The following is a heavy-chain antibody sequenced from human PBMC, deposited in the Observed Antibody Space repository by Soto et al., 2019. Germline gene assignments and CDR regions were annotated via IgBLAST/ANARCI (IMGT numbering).Heavy chain of an antibody. D-gene: IGHD6-19*01. J-gene: IGHJ4*02. V-gene: IGHV1-18*01. CDR2: ISAYNGNT. CDR3: ARDGSSSGWYDWKTGYFDY. Sequence: ASVKVSCKASGYTFTSYGISWVRQAPGQGLEWMGWISAYNGNTNYAQKLQGRVTMTTDTSTSTAYMELRSLRSDDTAVYYCARDGSSSGWYDWKTGYFDYWSQGNLVTVSS. CDR1: GYTFTSYG.